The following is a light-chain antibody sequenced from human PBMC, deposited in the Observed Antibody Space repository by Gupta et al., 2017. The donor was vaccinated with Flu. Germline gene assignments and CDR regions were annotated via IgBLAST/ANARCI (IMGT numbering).Light chain of an antibody. CDR2: DDR. CDR3: HVGDTSRDLGL. Sequence: GKTTTITGGEDSIGRDTVHWYQRKPGQTPILVVYDDRARHSGIPERFSGSNYGNTATVTISRVEAGDGADYYCHVGDTSRDLGLFGGGTKLTVL. V-gene: IGLV3-21*03. J-gene: IGLJ2*01. CDR1: SIGRDT.